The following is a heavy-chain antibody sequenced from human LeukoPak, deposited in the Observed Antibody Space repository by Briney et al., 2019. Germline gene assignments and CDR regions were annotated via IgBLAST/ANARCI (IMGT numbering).Heavy chain of an antibody. J-gene: IGHJ4*02. Sequence: SVKVSCKASGGTFSSYAISWVRQAPGEGLEWMGGIIPIFGTANYAQKFQGRVTITADESTSTAYMELSSLRSEDTAVYYCASGERPRMGAGTIIDYWGQGTLVTVSS. CDR1: GGTFSSYA. CDR3: ASGERPRMGAGTIIDY. D-gene: IGHD6-19*01. CDR2: IIPIFGTA. V-gene: IGHV1-69*13.